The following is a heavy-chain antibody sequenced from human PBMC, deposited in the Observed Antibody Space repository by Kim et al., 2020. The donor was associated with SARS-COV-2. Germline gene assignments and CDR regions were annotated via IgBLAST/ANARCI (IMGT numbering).Heavy chain of an antibody. CDR3: VGWLLY. CDR2: INGGGGNT. J-gene: IGHJ4*01. V-gene: IGHV3-74*01. Sequence: GGSLRLSCAASGFTFSNYWMRWVRQVPGKGPEWVAGINGGGGNTNYTDSVRGRFTVSRDNGKNTLFLQMNSLRAEDTAVYYCVGWLLYWGRGTPVTMSS. CDR1: GFTFSNYW. D-gene: IGHD3-10*01.